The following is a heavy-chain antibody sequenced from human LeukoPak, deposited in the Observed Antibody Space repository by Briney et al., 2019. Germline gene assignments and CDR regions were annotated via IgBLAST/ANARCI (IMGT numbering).Heavy chain of an antibody. J-gene: IGHJ6*04. CDR1: GGSFSGYY. Sequence: LETLSLTCAVYGGSFSGYYWSWIRQPPGKGLEWIGEINHSGSTNYNPSLKSRVTISVDTSKNQFSLKLSSVTAADTAVYYCARAGSWYVRYGMDVWGKGTTVTVSS. D-gene: IGHD6-13*01. V-gene: IGHV4-34*01. CDR2: INHSGST. CDR3: ARAGSWYVRYGMDV.